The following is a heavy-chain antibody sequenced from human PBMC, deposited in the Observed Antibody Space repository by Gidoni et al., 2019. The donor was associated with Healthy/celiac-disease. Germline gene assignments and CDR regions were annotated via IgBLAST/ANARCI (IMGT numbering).Heavy chain of an antibody. V-gene: IGHV4-39*01. CDR1: GGSISSSSYY. Sequence: QLQLQESGPGLVKPSETLSLTCTVSGGSISSSSYYWGWIRPPPGKGLEWIGSIYYSGSTYYNPSLKSRVTISVDTSKNQFSLKLSSVTAADTAVYYCARRVAGTGRAFDYWGQGTLVTVSS. CDR3: ARRVAGTGRAFDY. J-gene: IGHJ4*02. D-gene: IGHD6-19*01. CDR2: IYYSGST.